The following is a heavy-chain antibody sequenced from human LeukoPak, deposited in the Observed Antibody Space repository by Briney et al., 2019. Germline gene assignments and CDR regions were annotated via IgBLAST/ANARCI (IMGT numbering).Heavy chain of an antibody. CDR1: GFTFSSYA. CDR3: ARILVYGSGAEAFDY. Sequence: GGSLRLSCAASGFTFSSYAMHWVRQAPGKGLEWVSSISISSNHIYYTDSVKGRFTISRDNAKNSLYLQMNSLRAEDTAVYYCARILVYGSGAEAFDYWGQGTLVTVSS. V-gene: IGHV3-21*01. J-gene: IGHJ4*02. D-gene: IGHD3-10*01. CDR2: ISISSNHI.